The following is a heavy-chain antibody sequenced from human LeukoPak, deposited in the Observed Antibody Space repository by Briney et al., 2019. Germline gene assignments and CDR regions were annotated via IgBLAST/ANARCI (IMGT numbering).Heavy chain of an antibody. CDR2: INHSGST. D-gene: IGHD3-16*01. CDR1: GGSFSGYY. Sequence: SETLSLTXAVYGGSFSGYYWSWIRQTPGKGLEWIGEINHSGSTNYNPSLKSRVTISVDTSKNQFSLKLSSVTAADTAVYYCARGFTAYFDYWGQGTLVTVSS. J-gene: IGHJ4*02. V-gene: IGHV4-34*01. CDR3: ARGFTAYFDY.